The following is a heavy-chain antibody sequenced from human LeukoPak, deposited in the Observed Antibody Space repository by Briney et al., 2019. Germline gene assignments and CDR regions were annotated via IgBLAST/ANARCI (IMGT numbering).Heavy chain of an antibody. Sequence: ASVKVSCKASGYTFTSYDINWVRQATGQGLEWMGWMNPNSGNTGYAQKFQGRVTMTRNTSISTAYMELSSLRSEDTAVYYCARVGRRIQLWSRTYYFDYWGQGTLVTVSS. CDR1: GYTFTSYD. J-gene: IGHJ4*02. V-gene: IGHV1-8*01. D-gene: IGHD5-18*01. CDR3: ARVGRRIQLWSRTYYFDY. CDR2: MNPNSGNT.